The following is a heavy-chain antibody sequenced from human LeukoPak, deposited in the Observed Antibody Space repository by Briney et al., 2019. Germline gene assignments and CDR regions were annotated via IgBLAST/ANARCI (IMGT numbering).Heavy chain of an antibody. V-gene: IGHV3-7*01. Sequence: GGSLRLSYAASGFTFSSYWMTWVRQAPGKGLEWVANVRQDGGQKYYVYSVKGRFTISRDNAESSLYLQMNSLRAEDTAVYYCGTQRSTGAIDYWGQGTLVTVS. D-gene: IGHD1-1*01. CDR1: GFTFSSYW. J-gene: IGHJ4*02. CDR2: VRQDGGQK. CDR3: GTQRSTGAIDY.